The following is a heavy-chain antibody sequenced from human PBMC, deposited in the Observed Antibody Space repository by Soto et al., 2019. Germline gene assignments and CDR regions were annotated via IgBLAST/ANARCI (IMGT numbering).Heavy chain of an antibody. Sequence: GGSLRLSCAASGFTVSSNYMSWGRQAPEKRLERVSVIYSGGSTYYADSVKGRFTISRDNSKNTLYLQMNSLRAEDKAVYYCARPHMVRGPDVWGKGTTVTVSS. CDR1: GFTVSSNY. V-gene: IGHV3-66*04. D-gene: IGHD3-10*01. J-gene: IGHJ6*04. CDR3: ARPHMVRGPDV. CDR2: IYSGGST.